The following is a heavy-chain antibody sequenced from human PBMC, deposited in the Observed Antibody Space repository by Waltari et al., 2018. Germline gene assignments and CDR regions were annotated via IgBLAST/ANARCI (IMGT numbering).Heavy chain of an antibody. V-gene: IGHV1-2*02. CDR2: LDPKTGDR. Sequence: QVQLVQSGTEVTKPGASVEVSCQAFCYTFTAYFLHWVRQAPGQGLEWMGWLDPKTGDRNSAPRFQGRVTMTRDTSINTAYLKVTSLKSDDTAVYYCVRDVNDDPRGDYWGQGTLVTVSS. CDR3: VRDVNDDPRGDY. J-gene: IGHJ4*02. D-gene: IGHD1-1*01. CDR1: CYTFTAYF.